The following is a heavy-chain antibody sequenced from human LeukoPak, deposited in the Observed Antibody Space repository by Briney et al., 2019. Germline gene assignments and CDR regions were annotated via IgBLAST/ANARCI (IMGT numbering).Heavy chain of an antibody. J-gene: IGHJ4*02. D-gene: IGHD2-2*01. CDR3: ARANPLYCSSTTCLFDY. CDR2: INPNSGDT. Sequence: GASVKVSCKASGYTCTGCYMHWVRQAPGQGFEWMGWINPNSGDTNYAQKFQGRVTMTRDTSISTAHTELSRLRSDDTAVYYCARANPLYCSSTTCLFDYWGQGTLVTVSS. CDR1: GYTCTGCY. V-gene: IGHV1-2*02.